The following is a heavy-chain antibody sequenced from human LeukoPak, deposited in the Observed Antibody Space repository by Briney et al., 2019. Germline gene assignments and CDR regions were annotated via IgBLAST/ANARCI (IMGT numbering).Heavy chain of an antibody. CDR1: GYTFTSYG. V-gene: IGHV1-18*01. CDR2: ISAYNGNT. Sequence: RASVKVSCKASGYTFTSYGISWMRQAPGQGLEWMGWISAYNGNTNYAQKLQGRVTMTTGTSTSTAYMELRSLRSDDTAVYYCARGLYYYYYYMDVWGKGTTVTISS. CDR3: ARGLYYYYYYMDV. D-gene: IGHD2-21*01. J-gene: IGHJ6*03.